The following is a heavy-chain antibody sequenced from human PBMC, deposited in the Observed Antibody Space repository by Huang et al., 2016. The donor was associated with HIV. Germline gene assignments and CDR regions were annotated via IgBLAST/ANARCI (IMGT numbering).Heavy chain of an antibody. J-gene: IGHJ3*01. CDR2: IIPRFGTM. V-gene: IGHV1-69*13. D-gene: IGHD3-16*01. CDR1: GGSFNNFV. CDR3: AKRGGAWGSPYAFDL. Sequence: QVQLVQSGAEVRKPGSSVKVSCRASGGSFNNFVINWVRQDPGQGLGWCGCIIPRFGTMNDGVRFKDRVTITADATTGVVHLEVTSLRSDDTAVYFCAKRGGAWGSPYAFDLWGPGTMVTVSS.